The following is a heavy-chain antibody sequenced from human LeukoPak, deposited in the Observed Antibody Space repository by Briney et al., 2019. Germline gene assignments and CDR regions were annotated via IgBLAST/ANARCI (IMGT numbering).Heavy chain of an antibody. CDR2: IIPIFGTA. V-gene: IGHV1-69*06. Sequence: VASVKVSCKASGGTFSSYAISWVRQAPGQGLEWMGGIIPIFGTANYAQKFRGRVTITADKSTSTAYMELSSLRSEDTAVYYCARDAPRGSSSSYLYYYGMDVWGKGTTVTVSS. CDR3: ARDAPRGSSSSYLYYYGMDV. D-gene: IGHD6-13*01. J-gene: IGHJ6*04. CDR1: GGTFSSYA.